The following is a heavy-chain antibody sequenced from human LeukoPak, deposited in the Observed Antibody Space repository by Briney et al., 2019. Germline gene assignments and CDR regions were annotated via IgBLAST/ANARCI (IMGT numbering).Heavy chain of an antibody. CDR1: GFTFSSYG. Sequence: PGGSLRLSCAASGFTFSSYGMHWVRQAPGKGLEWVAVIWYDGSNKYYADSVKGRFTISRDNSKNTLYLQMNSLRAEDTAVYYCARDGNVPWFRGLGYWFDPWGQGTLVTVSS. V-gene: IGHV3-33*01. CDR3: ARDGNVPWFRGLGYWFDP. J-gene: IGHJ5*02. CDR2: IWYDGSNK. D-gene: IGHD3-10*01.